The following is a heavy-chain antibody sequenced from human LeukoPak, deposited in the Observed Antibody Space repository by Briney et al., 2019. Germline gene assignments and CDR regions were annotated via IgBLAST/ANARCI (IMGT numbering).Heavy chain of an antibody. D-gene: IGHD3-22*01. J-gene: IGHJ5*02. CDR3: ARGAYDSSGYYFGWFDP. Sequence: SVKVSCKASGGTFISYAISWVRQAPGQGLEWMGGIIPIFGTANYAQKFQGRVTITADESTSTAYMELSSLRSEDTAVYYCARGAYDSSGYYFGWFDPWGQGTLVTVSS. V-gene: IGHV1-69*01. CDR1: GGTFISYA. CDR2: IIPIFGTA.